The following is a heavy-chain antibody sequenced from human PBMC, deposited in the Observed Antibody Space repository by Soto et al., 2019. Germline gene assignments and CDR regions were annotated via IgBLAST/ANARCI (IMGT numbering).Heavy chain of an antibody. CDR3: ATGSSGWYVDFDC. D-gene: IGHD6-19*01. J-gene: IGHJ4*02. CDR1: GSSVSSSYYY. Sequence: SETLSLTCTVSGSSVSSSYYYWSWIRQPPGKGLEWIGYIYYSGSTNYNPSLKSRVTISIDMSKNQFSLNLSSVTAADTAVYYCATGSSGWYVDFDCWGQGTLVTVSS. V-gene: IGHV4-61*01. CDR2: IYYSGST.